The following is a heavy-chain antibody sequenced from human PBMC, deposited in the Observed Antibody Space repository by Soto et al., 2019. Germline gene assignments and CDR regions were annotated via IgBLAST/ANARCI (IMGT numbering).Heavy chain of an antibody. D-gene: IGHD3-3*01. CDR1: GYTLTELS. J-gene: IGHJ6*03. CDR3: ARAGLFWSNYMDV. CDR2: INPENGET. Sequence: ASVKVSCKVSGYTLTELSMHWVRQAPGKRLEWMGGINPENGETIYAQKFQGRVTMTRDTSASTVYMELSSLRSEDTAVYYCARAGLFWSNYMDVWGKGTTVTVSS. V-gene: IGHV1-24*01.